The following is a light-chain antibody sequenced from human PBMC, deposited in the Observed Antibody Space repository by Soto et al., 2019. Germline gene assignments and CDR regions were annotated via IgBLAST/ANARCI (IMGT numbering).Light chain of an antibody. CDR1: QSVSSY. V-gene: IGKV3-11*01. J-gene: IGKJ3*01. Sequence: EIVLTQSRSTLSFSPLERSTLSCRASQSVSSYLAWYQQKPGQAPRLLIYDASNRATGIPARFSGSGSGTDFTLTISSLEPEDFAVYYCQQRSNWPPAVTFGPGTKVDIK. CDR2: DAS. CDR3: QQRSNWPPAVT.